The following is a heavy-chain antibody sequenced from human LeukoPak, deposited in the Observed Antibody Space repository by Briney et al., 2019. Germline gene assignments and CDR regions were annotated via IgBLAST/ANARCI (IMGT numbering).Heavy chain of an antibody. Sequence: SETLSLTCSASGDSISRSSYWWGWIRQPPGKGLDWIGTINYIGSTYYNPSLKSRVTISIDTPKNQFSLKLSPVTAADTAVYYCARVGIYCSSTNCFLANFDYWGQGTLVTVSS. CDR3: ARVGIYCSSTNCFLANFDY. V-gene: IGHV4-39*01. D-gene: IGHD2-2*01. CDR1: GDSISRSSYW. J-gene: IGHJ4*02. CDR2: INYIGST.